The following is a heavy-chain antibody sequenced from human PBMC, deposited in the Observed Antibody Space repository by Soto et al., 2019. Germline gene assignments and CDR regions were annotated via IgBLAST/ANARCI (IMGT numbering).Heavy chain of an antibody. Sequence: PGGSLRLSCAASGFTFSTYVMNWVRQAPGQGLERVSSILGGGASTYYAESVRGRFTISRDNSKNTLYLQMNSLRDEDTAVYYCAKKVPGSNPLDSWGQGALVTVSS. CDR2: ILGGGAST. J-gene: IGHJ4*02. CDR3: AKKVPGSNPLDS. D-gene: IGHD1-1*01. V-gene: IGHV3-23*01. CDR1: GFTFSTYV.